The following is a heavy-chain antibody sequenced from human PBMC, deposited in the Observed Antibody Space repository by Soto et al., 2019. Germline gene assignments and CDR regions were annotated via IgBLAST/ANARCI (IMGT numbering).Heavy chain of an antibody. CDR3: AKDHYGSNLTPDAFDI. CDR2: ISGSGVST. J-gene: IGHJ3*02. CDR1: GFSFSSYA. V-gene: IGHV3-23*01. Sequence: PGESVKISCXASGFSFSSYAMNWVRQAPGKGLEWVSTISGSGVSTYYADSVKGRFAISRDNSKNTLYLQMNSLRAEDTAVYHCAKDHYGSNLTPDAFDIWGQGTMVTVSS. D-gene: IGHD4-17*01.